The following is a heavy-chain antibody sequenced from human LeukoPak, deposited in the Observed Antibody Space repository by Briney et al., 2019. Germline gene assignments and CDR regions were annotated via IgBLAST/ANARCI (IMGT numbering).Heavy chain of an antibody. D-gene: IGHD3-9*01. J-gene: IGHJ4*02. Sequence: PGGSLRLSCAASGFTFSSYGMSWVRQAPGKGLEWVSAISGSGGSTYYADSVKGRFTISRDKSKNTLYLQMNSLRAEDTAVYYCAKEFDILTGYPCYFDYWGQGTPVTVSS. CDR1: GFTFSSYG. CDR2: ISGSGGST. CDR3: AKEFDILTGYPCYFDY. V-gene: IGHV3-23*01.